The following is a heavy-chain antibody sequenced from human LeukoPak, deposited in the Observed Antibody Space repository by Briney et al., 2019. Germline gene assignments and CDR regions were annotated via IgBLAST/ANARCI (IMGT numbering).Heavy chain of an antibody. D-gene: IGHD2-2*01. CDR1: GFLFSSYG. CDR2: IWYEESKT. V-gene: IGHV3-33*06. Sequence: GGSLRLSCAASGFLFSSYGMHWVRQSPGKGLDWVAAIWYEESKTYYADSVKGRFTISRDSSENTLYLQMTSLRAEDAAIYYCVKDLVPAASSRWFDSWGQGTLVTVSS. CDR3: VKDLVPAASSRWFDS. J-gene: IGHJ5*01.